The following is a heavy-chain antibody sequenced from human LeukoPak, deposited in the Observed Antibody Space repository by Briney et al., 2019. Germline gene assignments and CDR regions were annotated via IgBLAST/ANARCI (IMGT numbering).Heavy chain of an antibody. V-gene: IGHV4-39*01. D-gene: IGHD6-6*01. CDR2: IYYSGST. CDR3: ARPSTKYSSSSGYFQH. CDR1: GGSISSSSYN. Sequence: PSETLSLTCTVSGGSISSSSYNWGWIRQPPGKGLEWIGSIYYSGSTYYNPSLKSRVTISVDMSKNQFSLKLSSVTAADTAVYYCARPSTKYSSSSGYFQHWGQGTLVTVSS. J-gene: IGHJ1*01.